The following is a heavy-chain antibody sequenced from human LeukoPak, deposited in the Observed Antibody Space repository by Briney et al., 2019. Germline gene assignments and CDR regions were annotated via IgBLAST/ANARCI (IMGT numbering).Heavy chain of an antibody. D-gene: IGHD3-22*01. Sequence: GRSLRLSCAASGFTFSSYAMHWVRQAPGKGLEWVAVISYDGSNKYYADSVKGRFTISRDNSKNTLYLQMNSLRAEDTAVYYCARVPIVRYYFDYWAREPWSPSPQ. CDR2: ISYDGSNK. CDR1: GFTFSSYA. J-gene: IGHJ4*02. V-gene: IGHV3-30-3*01. CDR3: ARVPIVRYYFDY.